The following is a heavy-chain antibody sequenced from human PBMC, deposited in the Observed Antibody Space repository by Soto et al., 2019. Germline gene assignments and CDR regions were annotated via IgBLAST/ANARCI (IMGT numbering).Heavy chain of an antibody. V-gene: IGHV4-59*01. D-gene: IGHD5-12*01. CDR3: AREKGGYDYLDGMDV. Sequence: SETLSLTCTVSGGSISSYYWSWIRQPPGKGLEWIGYIYYSGTTNYNPSLKSRVTISVDTSKNQFSLKLSSVTAADTAVYYCAREKGGYDYLDGMDVWSQGTTVTVSS. CDR2: IYYSGTT. J-gene: IGHJ6*02. CDR1: GGSISSYY.